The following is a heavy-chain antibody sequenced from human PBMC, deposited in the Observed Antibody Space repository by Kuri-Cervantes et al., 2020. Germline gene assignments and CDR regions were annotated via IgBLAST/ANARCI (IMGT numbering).Heavy chain of an antibody. CDR1: GFTVGSNY. CDR2: IYSGGST. J-gene: IGHJ4*02. Sequence: GESLKISCAASGFTVGSNYMSWVRQAPGKGLEWVSVIYSGGSTYYADSVKGRFTISRDNSKNTLYLQMNSLRAEDTALYYCARVDGYSFGYFDYWGQGTLVTVSS. CDR3: ARVDGYSFGYFDY. V-gene: IGHV3-53*05. D-gene: IGHD5-18*01.